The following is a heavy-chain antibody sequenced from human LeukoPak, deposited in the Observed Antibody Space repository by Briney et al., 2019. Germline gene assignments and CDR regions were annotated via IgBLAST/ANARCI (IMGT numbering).Heavy chain of an antibody. CDR2: IYYSGST. V-gene: IGHV4-30-4*01. Sequence: SETLSLTCTVSGGSISSGDYYWSWIRQPPGKGLEWIGYIYYSGSTYYNPSLKSRVTISVDTSKIQFSLKLSSVTAADTAVYYCARGDRRSYYDSSGTFDYWGQGTLVTVSS. CDR3: ARGDRRSYYDSSGTFDY. D-gene: IGHD3-22*01. J-gene: IGHJ4*02. CDR1: GGSISSGDYY.